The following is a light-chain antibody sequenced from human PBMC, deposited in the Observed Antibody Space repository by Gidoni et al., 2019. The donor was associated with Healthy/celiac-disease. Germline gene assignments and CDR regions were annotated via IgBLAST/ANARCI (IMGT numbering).Light chain of an antibody. CDR2: QVS. Sequence: DVVMTQSPHSLPVTLGQPDAISCRSSQSLVYSDANTYLNWFQQRPGQSPRRLIYQVSTRDSGVPDRFSCIWSGTDFTLKISRVEAEDVGVYYCMQGTHWPPSWTFGPGTKVEIK. CDR1: QSLVYSDANTY. CDR3: MQGTHWPPSWT. J-gene: IGKJ1*01. V-gene: IGKV2-30*01.